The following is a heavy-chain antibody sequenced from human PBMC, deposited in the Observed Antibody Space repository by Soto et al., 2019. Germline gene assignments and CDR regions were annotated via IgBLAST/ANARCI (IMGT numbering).Heavy chain of an antibody. Sequence: EVQLVESGGGLVQPGGSLRLSCAASGFTFSSYWMSWVRQAPGNWLEWVANIKQEGSEKYYVDSVKGRFTSSRDNAKNSRYLEMTSLSAEDTAGYYCARVLTGACDYWGQGTMVTVSS. J-gene: IGHJ4*02. D-gene: IGHD3-9*01. CDR2: IKQEGSEK. CDR1: GFTFSSYW. V-gene: IGHV3-7*01. CDR3: ARVLTGACDY.